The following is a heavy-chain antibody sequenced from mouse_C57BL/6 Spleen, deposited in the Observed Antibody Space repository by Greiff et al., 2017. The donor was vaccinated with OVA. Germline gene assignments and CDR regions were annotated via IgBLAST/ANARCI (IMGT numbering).Heavy chain of an antibody. J-gene: IGHJ2*01. D-gene: IGHD2-3*01. CDR2: IYPSDSET. CDR1: GYTFTSYW. V-gene: IGHV1-61*01. Sequence: VQLQQPGAELVRPGSSVKLSCKASGYTFTSYWMDWVKQRLGQGLEWIGNIYPSDSETHYNQKFKDKATLTVDKSSSTAYMQLSSLTSEDSAVYYCARSPYDGNFDYWGQGTTLTVSS. CDR3: ARSPYDGNFDY.